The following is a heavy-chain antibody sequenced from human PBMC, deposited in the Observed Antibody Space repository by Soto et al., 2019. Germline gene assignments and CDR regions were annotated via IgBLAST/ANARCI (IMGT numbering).Heavy chain of an antibody. CDR2: IYVRNGGT. CDR1: GGPIGTRDW. CDR3: VKNGEYWLQN. V-gene: IGHV4-4*02. J-gene: IGHJ1*01. Sequence: QVQPQESGPGLVKPWETLSLTCAVYGGPIGTRDWWSWVRQAPGKGLEWIGQIYVRNGGTTYRPSFQTRVTMSVDRSMNSLFLEGRSLTAAYCAIYYCVKNGEYWLQNWGRCTPVIVSS. D-gene: IGHD2-8*01.